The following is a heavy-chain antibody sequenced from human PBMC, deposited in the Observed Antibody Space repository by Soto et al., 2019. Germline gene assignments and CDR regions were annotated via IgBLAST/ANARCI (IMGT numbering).Heavy chain of an antibody. CDR2: IYYSGST. CDR1: GGSISSSSYY. CDR3: ARLWFGELLAELYFDY. Sequence: TSETLSLTCTVSGGSISSSSYYWGWIRQPPGKGLEWIGSIYYSGSTYYNPSLKSRVTISVDTSKNQFSLKLSSVTAADTAVYYCARLWFGELLAELYFDYWGQGTLVTVS. V-gene: IGHV4-39*01. J-gene: IGHJ4*02. D-gene: IGHD3-10*01.